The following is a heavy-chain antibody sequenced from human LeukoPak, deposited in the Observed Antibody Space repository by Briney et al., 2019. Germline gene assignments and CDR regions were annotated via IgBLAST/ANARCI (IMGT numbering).Heavy chain of an antibody. CDR2: IRFDGSNK. CDR3: ARDQGRYCSGGSCSLDY. Sequence: GGSLRLSCAASGFTFSNFGMHWVRQAPGKGLEWVAFIRFDGSNKYNADSVKGRFTISRDNSKNTVYLQMNSLRAEDTAVYYCARDQGRYCSGGSCSLDYWGQGTLVTVSS. J-gene: IGHJ4*02. V-gene: IGHV3-30*02. CDR1: GFTFSNFG. D-gene: IGHD2-15*01.